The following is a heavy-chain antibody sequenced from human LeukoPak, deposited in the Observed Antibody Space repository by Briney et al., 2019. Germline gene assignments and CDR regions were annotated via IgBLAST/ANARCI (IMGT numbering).Heavy chain of an antibody. CDR3: ARYSKQRGLFGDYGGLNDAFDI. J-gene: IGHJ3*02. CDR2: IYYSGST. Sequence: PSETLSLTCTVSGGSISSSSYYWGWIRQPPGKGLEWIGSIYYSGSTYYNPSLKSRVTISVDTSKNQFSLKLSSVTAADTAVYYCARYSKQRGLFGDYGGLNDAFDIWGQGTMVTVSS. D-gene: IGHD4-17*01. V-gene: IGHV4-39*01. CDR1: GGSISSSSYY.